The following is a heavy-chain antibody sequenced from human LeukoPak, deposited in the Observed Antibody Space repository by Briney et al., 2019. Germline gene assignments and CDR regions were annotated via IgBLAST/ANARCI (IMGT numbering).Heavy chain of an antibody. D-gene: IGHD6-19*01. CDR1: AYTFTGYY. Sequence: ASVKVSCKASAYTFTGYYMHWVRQAPGQGLEWMGWINPDSGGTNYAQKFQGRVTMTRDTSISTAYMEVSRLRSDDTAVYYCAREGSGWYGKFDYWGQGTLVTVSS. V-gene: IGHV1-2*02. CDR2: INPDSGGT. J-gene: IGHJ4*02. CDR3: AREGSGWYGKFDY.